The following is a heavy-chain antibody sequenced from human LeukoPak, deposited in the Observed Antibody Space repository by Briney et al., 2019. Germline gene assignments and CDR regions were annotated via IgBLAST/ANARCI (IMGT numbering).Heavy chain of an antibody. J-gene: IGHJ4*02. CDR2: IIPIFGTA. V-gene: IGHV1-69*13. CDR3: ATQWSDGVDY. Sequence: SVKVSCKPSVAPFSRSAISWVRQAPAPGLQWRGGIIPIFGTANYAQTFPGRVTITADESTRTAYMELSSLRSEDTAVYYCATQWSDGVDYWGQGTLVTVYS. D-gene: IGHD6-19*01. CDR1: VAPFSRSA.